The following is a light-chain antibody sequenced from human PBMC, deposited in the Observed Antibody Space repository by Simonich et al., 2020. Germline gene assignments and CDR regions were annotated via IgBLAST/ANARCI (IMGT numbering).Light chain of an antibody. CDR1: QSVLYSSNNKNY. CDR2: WES. J-gene: IGKJ2*01. CDR3: KQYYSTPYT. Sequence: DIVMTHPPDSLAGALCERATINCKSTQSVLYSSNNKNYLALYQQKPGHPPKLLTYWESTREAGVPDRCRGSGAGTDFSVTNSSLQAEDVAVYYCKQYYSTPYTFGQGTQLEIK. V-gene: IGKV4-1*01.